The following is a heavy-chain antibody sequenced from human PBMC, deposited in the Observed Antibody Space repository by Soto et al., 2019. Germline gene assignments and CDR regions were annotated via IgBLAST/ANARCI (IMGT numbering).Heavy chain of an antibody. CDR3: ARVETYYDFWSGYYTGNVYGMDV. Sequence: LRLSCAASGFTFSSYSMNWVRQAPGKGLEWVSSISSSSSYIYYADSVKGRFTISRDNAKNSLYLQMNSLRAEDTAVYYCARVETYYDFWSGYYTGNVYGMDVWGQGTTVTVSS. V-gene: IGHV3-21*01. CDR1: GFTFSSYS. D-gene: IGHD3-3*01. CDR2: ISSSSSYI. J-gene: IGHJ6*02.